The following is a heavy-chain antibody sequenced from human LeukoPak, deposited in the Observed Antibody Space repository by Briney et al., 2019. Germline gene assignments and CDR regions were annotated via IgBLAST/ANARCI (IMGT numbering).Heavy chain of an antibody. Sequence: SQTLSLTCSVSGGSISSDSRYWSWIRQPAGKGPEWIGRIYSSGYTNYNPSLKSRVTMSVDTSKNQFSLKLSSVTAADTAVYYCARDRGSYSGYATGDYFDYWGQGTLVTVSS. CDR2: IYSSGYT. CDR1: GGSISSDSRY. D-gene: IGHD5-12*01. J-gene: IGHJ4*02. V-gene: IGHV4-61*02. CDR3: ARDRGSYSGYATGDYFDY.